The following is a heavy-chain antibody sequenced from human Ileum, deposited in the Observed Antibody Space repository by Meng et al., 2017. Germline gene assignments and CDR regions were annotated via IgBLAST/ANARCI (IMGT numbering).Heavy chain of an antibody. CDR1: GFTFSSYS. V-gene: IGHV3-64*02. CDR3: AREDKGDYDY. CDR2: IRGDGSST. D-gene: IGHD2-21*01. Sequence: GESLKISCAASGFTFSSYSTHWVRQAPGKGLESVSAIRGDGSSTYYADSVKGRFTISRDNSKNTLYLHMGSLRTEDTAVYYCAREDKGDYDYWGQGTLVTVSS. J-gene: IGHJ4*02.